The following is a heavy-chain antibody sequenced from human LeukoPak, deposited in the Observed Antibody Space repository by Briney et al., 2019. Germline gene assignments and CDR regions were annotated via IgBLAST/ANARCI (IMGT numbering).Heavy chain of an antibody. CDR1: GGSLSGYQ. CDR2: INRSGIT. D-gene: IGHD1-1*01. V-gene: IGHV4-34*01. J-gene: IGHJ5*02. CDR3: ARARRWNAAVEGWWFDP. Sequence: SETLSLTCAVYGGSLSGYQWSWIRQPPGKGLEWIGEINRSGITNYSPSLKSRVSISIDTSKNQFSLKLSSVTAADTAVYYCARARRWNAAVEGWWFDPWGQGTLVTVSS.